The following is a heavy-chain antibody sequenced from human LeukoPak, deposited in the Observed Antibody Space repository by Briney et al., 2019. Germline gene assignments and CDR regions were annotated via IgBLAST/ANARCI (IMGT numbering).Heavy chain of an antibody. CDR3: AREYYYDSSGYLDI. Sequence: PGGSLRLSCAASGFTFDDYAMHWVRQAPGKGLEWVSGISWNSGSIGYADSVKGRFTISRDNAKNSLYLQMNSLRAEDTALYYCAREYYYDSSGYLDIWGQGTMVTVSS. J-gene: IGHJ3*02. D-gene: IGHD3-22*01. CDR2: ISWNSGSI. V-gene: IGHV3-9*01. CDR1: GFTFDDYA.